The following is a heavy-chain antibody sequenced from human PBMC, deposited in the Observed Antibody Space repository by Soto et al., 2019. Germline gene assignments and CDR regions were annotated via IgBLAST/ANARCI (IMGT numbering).Heavy chain of an antibody. V-gene: IGHV3-48*03. CDR2: ISSSGSTI. J-gene: IGHJ3*02. D-gene: IGHD3-22*01. CDR1: GFTFSSYE. Sequence: GGSLRLSCAASGFTFSSYEMNWVRQAPGKGLEWVSYISSSGSTIYYADSVKGRFTISRDNAKNSLYLQMNSLRAEDTAVYYCARDQYYYDSSGYPRYDAFDIWGQGTMVTVSS. CDR3: ARDQYYYDSSGYPRYDAFDI.